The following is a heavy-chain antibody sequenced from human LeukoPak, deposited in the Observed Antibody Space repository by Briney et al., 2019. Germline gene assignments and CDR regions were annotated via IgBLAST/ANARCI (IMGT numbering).Heavy chain of an antibody. D-gene: IGHD3-10*01. Sequence: PGRSLRLSCAASGFTFSSYGMHWVRQAPGKGLEWVAVIWYDGSNKYYADSVKGQFTISRDNSKNTLYLQMNSLRAEDTAVYYCAKNGYGSGIALDPWGQGTLVTVSS. V-gene: IGHV3-33*06. CDR2: IWYDGSNK. CDR1: GFTFSSYG. J-gene: IGHJ5*02. CDR3: AKNGYGSGIALDP.